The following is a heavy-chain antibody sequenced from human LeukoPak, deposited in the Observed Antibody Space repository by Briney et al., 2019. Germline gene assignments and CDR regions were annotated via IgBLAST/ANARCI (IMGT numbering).Heavy chain of an antibody. CDR1: GYTFTSYG. J-gene: IGHJ6*03. D-gene: IGHD5-24*01. V-gene: IGHV1-18*01. CDR2: ISAYNGNT. Sequence: ASVKVSCKASGYTFTSYGISWVRQAPGQGLEWMGWISAYNGNTNYAQKLQGRVTMTTDTSTSTAYMELRSLRSDDTAVYYCARRPKEEKLRYYYYYMDVWGKGTTVTVSS. CDR3: ARRPKEEKLRYYYYYMDV.